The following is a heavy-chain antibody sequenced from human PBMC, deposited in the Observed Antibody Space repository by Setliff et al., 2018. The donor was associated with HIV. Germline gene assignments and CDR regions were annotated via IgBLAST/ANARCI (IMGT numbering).Heavy chain of an antibody. V-gene: IGHV3-23*01. CDR1: GFTFSSYA. CDR2: ISGSGGTT. D-gene: IGHD2-15*01. CDR3: ASQGVVVTTRGHHYYGLNV. J-gene: IGHJ6*02. Sequence: GGSLRLSCAASGFTFSSYAMGWVRQAPGKGLEWVSSISGSGGTTYYADSVKGRFTISRDSSKNTLYLQMNSLRAEDTAIYYCASQGVVVTTRGHHYYGLNVWGQGTTVTVSS.